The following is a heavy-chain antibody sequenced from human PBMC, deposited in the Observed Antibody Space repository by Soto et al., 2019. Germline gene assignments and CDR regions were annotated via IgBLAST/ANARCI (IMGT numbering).Heavy chain of an antibody. Sequence: ASVKVSCKASGGTFSSYAISWVRQAPGQGLGWMGGIIPIFGTANYAQKFQGRVTITADESTSTAYMELSSLRSEDTAVYYCARDLRITIFGVVISYGMDVWGQGTTVTVSS. D-gene: IGHD3-3*01. CDR1: GGTFSSYA. CDR3: ARDLRITIFGVVISYGMDV. V-gene: IGHV1-69*13. J-gene: IGHJ6*02. CDR2: IIPIFGTA.